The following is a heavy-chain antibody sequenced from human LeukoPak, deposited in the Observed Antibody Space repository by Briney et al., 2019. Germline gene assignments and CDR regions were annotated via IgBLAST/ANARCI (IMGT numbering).Heavy chain of an antibody. J-gene: IGHJ6*02. CDR2: SSTGSTI. Sequence: PVQPLDSPSISSTGSTIYYADSVKGRFTISRDNSKNTLYLQMNSLRAEDTAVYYCAKGTDPKTHYYYYYGMDVWGQGTTVTVSS. CDR3: AKGTDPKTHYYYYYGMDV. V-gene: IGHV3-66*01.